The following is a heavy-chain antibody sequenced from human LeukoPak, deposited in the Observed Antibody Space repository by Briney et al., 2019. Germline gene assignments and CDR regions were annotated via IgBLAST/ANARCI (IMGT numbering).Heavy chain of an antibody. CDR1: GGTFSSYA. J-gene: IGHJ4*02. V-gene: IGHV1-69*05. Sequence: SVKVSCKASGGTFSSYAISWVRQAPGQGLEWMGGIIPIFGTANYAQKFQGRVTITTDESTSTAYMELSSLRSEDTAVYYCATSRGGMSSGPRLVFDYWGQGTLVTASS. CDR3: ATSRGGMSSGPRLVFDY. CDR2: IIPIFGTA. D-gene: IGHD3-22*01.